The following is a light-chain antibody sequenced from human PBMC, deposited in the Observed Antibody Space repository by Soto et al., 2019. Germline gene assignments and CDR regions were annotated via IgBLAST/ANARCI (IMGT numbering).Light chain of an antibody. CDR1: SSNIGAGYD. V-gene: IGLV1-40*01. J-gene: IGLJ1*01. Sequence: QSVLTQPPSVSGAPGQRVTISCTGSSSNIGAGYDIHWYQQRPETAPKLLIFGTINRPSGVPDRFSGSKSGTSASLAITGLQAEDEGDYYCQSYDSTLRARYVFGTGTKVIVL. CDR2: GTI. CDR3: QSYDSTLRARYV.